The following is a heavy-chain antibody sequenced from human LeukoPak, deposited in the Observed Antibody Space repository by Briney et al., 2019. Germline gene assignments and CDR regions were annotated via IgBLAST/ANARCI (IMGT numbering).Heavy chain of an antibody. V-gene: IGHV3-48*03. Sequence: PGGSLRLSCAASGFTFSSYEMNWVRQAPGKGLEWVPYISSSGSTIYYADSVKGRFTISRDNAKNSLYLQMNSLRAEDTAVYYCASLNGYPNADPWGQGTLVTVSS. CDR1: GFTFSSYE. J-gene: IGHJ5*02. D-gene: IGHD3-9*01. CDR3: ASLNGYPNADP. CDR2: ISSSGSTI.